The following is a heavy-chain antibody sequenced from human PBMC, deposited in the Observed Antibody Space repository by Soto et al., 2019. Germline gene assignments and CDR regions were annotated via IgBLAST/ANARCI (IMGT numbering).Heavy chain of an antibody. Sequence: QVQLQESGPGLVKPSETLSLTCTVSGASISSYYWSWIRQPPGQGLEWIGYIYYSGSTNYNPTLKSRVTISVDTSKNQFSLWLSTVPAADTAVYHCAIQMFIGGMDVWGQGTTVTVSS. D-gene: IGHD2-15*01. CDR2: IYYSGST. CDR1: GASISSYY. CDR3: AIQMFIGGMDV. J-gene: IGHJ6*02. V-gene: IGHV4-59*08.